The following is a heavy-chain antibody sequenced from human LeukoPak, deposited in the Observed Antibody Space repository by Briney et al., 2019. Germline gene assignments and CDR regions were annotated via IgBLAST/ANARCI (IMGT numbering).Heavy chain of an antibody. Sequence: GGSLRLSCAASGFIVSDNDIKWVRQAPGKGLEWVPLIYADGSTHYADSVKGRFTISRDNSKNTLYLQMNSLRAEDTAVYYCAKEGAASSGWYGDAFDIWGQGTMVTVSS. V-gene: IGHV3-53*01. J-gene: IGHJ3*02. D-gene: IGHD6-19*01. CDR1: GFIVSDND. CDR2: IYADGST. CDR3: AKEGAASSGWYGDAFDI.